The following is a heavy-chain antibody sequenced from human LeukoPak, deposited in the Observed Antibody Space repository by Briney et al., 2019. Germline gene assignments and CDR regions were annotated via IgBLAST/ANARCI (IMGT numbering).Heavy chain of an antibody. D-gene: IGHD3-22*01. J-gene: IGHJ3*02. Sequence: PGGSLRLSCAASGFTFSSYSMNWVRQAPGKGLEWVSSISSSSYIYYADSVKGRFTISRDNAKNSLYLQMNSLRAEDTAVYYCARADTMIVVAAAFDIWGQGTMVTVSS. V-gene: IGHV3-21*01. CDR3: ARADTMIVVAAAFDI. CDR2: ISSSSYI. CDR1: GFTFSSYS.